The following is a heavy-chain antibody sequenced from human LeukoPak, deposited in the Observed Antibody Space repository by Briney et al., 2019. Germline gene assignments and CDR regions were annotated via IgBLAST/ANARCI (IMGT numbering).Heavy chain of an antibody. J-gene: IGHJ3*02. Sequence: PGGSLRLSCAASGFTFSGYAMHWVRQAPGKGLEWVAVISYDGSNKYYADSVKGRFTISRDNSKNTLYLQMNSLRPEDTAIYYCARDFMGAFDIWGQGTMVTVSS. D-gene: IGHD3-16*01. CDR2: ISYDGSNK. CDR3: ARDFMGAFDI. CDR1: GFTFSGYA. V-gene: IGHV3-30*04.